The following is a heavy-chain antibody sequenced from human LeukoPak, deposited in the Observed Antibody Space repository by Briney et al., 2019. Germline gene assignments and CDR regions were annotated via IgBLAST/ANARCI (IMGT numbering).Heavy chain of an antibody. Sequence: PGGSLRLSCTSFGFTFGDYAISWVRQAPGKGLEWVGFIRNRIHGRTSVYAASVEGRFTISRDDSEGVAYLQMNSLKTEDTAVYFCARGGVNDHGDGQYFEHWGQGTLVTVSS. CDR1: GFTFGDYA. J-gene: IGHJ1*01. V-gene: IGHV3-49*04. CDR3: ARGGVNDHGDGQYFEH. CDR2: IRNRIHGRTS. D-gene: IGHD4-17*01.